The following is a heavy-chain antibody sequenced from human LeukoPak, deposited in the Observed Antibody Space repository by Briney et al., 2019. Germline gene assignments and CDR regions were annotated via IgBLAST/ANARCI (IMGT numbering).Heavy chain of an antibody. Sequence: ASVKVSCKASGYTFTNYGFSWVRQAPGQGLEWMGWISAYNANTNYAQKLQGRVTITTDESTSTAYMELSSLRSEDTAVYYCARGLNYYDSSGASRPDYWGQGTLVTVSS. J-gene: IGHJ4*02. D-gene: IGHD3-22*01. V-gene: IGHV1-18*01. CDR1: GYTFTNYG. CDR2: ISAYNANT. CDR3: ARGLNYYDSSGASRPDY.